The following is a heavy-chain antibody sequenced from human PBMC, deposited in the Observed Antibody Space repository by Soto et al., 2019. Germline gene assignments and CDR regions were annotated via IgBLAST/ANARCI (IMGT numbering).Heavy chain of an antibody. Sequence: QVQLVQSGAEEKKPGASVKVSCKASGYTFTGYAMHWVRQAPGQRLEWMGWINAGNGNTKYSQKLQGRVTITRDTSASTAYMELSSLRSEGTAVYYCARAVAVPADFDYWGQGILVTVSS. CDR3: ARAVAVPADFDY. CDR1: GYTFTGYA. D-gene: IGHD6-19*01. V-gene: IGHV1-3*05. J-gene: IGHJ4*02. CDR2: INAGNGNT.